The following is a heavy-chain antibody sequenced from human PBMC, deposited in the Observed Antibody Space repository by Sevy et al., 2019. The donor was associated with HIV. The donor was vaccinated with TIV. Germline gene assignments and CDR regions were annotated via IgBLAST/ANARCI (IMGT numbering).Heavy chain of an antibody. CDR3: ARDLPPSATVVPHFDC. D-gene: IGHD2-21*01. V-gene: IGHV3-48*03. CDR2: ISNSGGTI. CDR1: GFIFSSYE. Sequence: GGSLRLSCVASGFIFSSYEMNWVRQAPGKGLEWVSYISNSGGTISYSDSVRGRFTISRDNARNSLYLQMNSLRAEDTAVYYCARDLPPSATVVPHFDCWGQGNLVTVSS. J-gene: IGHJ4*02.